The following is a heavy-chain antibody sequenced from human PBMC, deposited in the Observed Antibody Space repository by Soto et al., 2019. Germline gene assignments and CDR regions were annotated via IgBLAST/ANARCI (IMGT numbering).Heavy chain of an antibody. CDR3: ARGNGSGRYYTYYYYGMDV. D-gene: IGHD3-10*01. V-gene: IGHV4-30-4*01. CDR2: IYYSGST. J-gene: IGHJ6*01. Sequence: PSETLSLTCTVSGGSISSGDYYWSWIRQPPGKGLEWIGYIYYSGSTYYNPSLKSRVTISVDTSKNQFSLKLSSVTAADTAVYYCARGNGSGRYYTYYYYGMDVWGQGTTVTGSS. CDR1: GGSISSGDYY.